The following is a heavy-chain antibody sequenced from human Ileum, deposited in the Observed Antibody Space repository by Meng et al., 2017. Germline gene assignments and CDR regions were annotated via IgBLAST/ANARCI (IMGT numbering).Heavy chain of an antibody. V-gene: IGHV1-3*01. D-gene: IGHD1-1*01. CDR1: GYIFRNYP. CDR3: ARENDNWNYFDY. Sequence: QVPLVQSGTEVKKVGAPEKVSCTASGYIFRNYPLNWVRQAPVQRPEWMGWINAGNGNIKISQKFQGRITITSDTSATAYMELSSLRSEDTAVYFFARENDNWNYFDYWGQGSLVTVSS. J-gene: IGHJ4*02. CDR2: INAGNGNI.